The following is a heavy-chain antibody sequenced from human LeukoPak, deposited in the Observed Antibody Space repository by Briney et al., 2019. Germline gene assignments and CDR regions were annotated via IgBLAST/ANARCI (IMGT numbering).Heavy chain of an antibody. CDR2: ISYSGST. J-gene: IGHJ5*02. Sequence: SETLSLTCTVSGGSSSGLYWSWIRQPPGKGLEWIACISYSGSTKYNPSLKSRVTISVDTSKNQLSLKLSSVTAADTAVYYCAREPGFDSSGYLNWFDPWGQGTLVTVSS. V-gene: IGHV4-59*11. CDR3: AREPGFDSSGYLNWFDP. D-gene: IGHD3-22*01. CDR1: GGSSSGLY.